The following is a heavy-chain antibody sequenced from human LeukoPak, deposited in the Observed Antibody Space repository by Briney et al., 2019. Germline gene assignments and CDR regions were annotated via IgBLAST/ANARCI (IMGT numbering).Heavy chain of an antibody. D-gene: IGHD4-23*01. CDR2: IYYSGST. CDR1: GGSISSGGYY. CDR3: ARVGGTLVYFDY. Sequence: SQTLSLNCTVSGGSISSGGYYWSWIRQHPGKGLEWIGYIYYSGSTYYNPSLKSRVTISVDSSKNQFSLKLSSVTAADTAVYYCARVGGTLVYFDYWGQETLVTVSS. V-gene: IGHV4-31*03. J-gene: IGHJ4*02.